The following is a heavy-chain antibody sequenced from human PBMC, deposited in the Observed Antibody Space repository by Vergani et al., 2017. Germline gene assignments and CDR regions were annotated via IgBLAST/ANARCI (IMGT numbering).Heavy chain of an antibody. CDR1: GYSINSGYY. J-gene: IGHJ2*01. CDR2: IYHSGSS. V-gene: IGHV4-38-2*01. Sequence: QVQLQESGPGLVKPSETLSLTCGVSGYSINSGYYWAWIRQPPGKGLEWIGTIYHSGSSYHNPSLKSRVTISVETSKNHFSLRLTSVTAADTAVYYCARQPYYHDTSGFFFDLWGRGTLVTVSS. D-gene: IGHD3-22*01. CDR3: ARQPYYHDTSGFFFDL.